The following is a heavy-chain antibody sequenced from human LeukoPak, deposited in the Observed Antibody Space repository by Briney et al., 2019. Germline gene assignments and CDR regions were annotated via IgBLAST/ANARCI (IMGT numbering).Heavy chain of an antibody. Sequence: GGSLRLSCSASGFIFSTYTMYWVRQAPGKELEFVSVINGDGRTTYYADSVKGRFTISRDNSKNTLYLQMSSLRAEDTAVYYCVGDQVDNVGWLTWGQGTRVTVSS. J-gene: IGHJ5*02. CDR3: VGDQVDNVGWLT. D-gene: IGHD5-12*01. CDR1: GFIFSTYT. V-gene: IGHV3-64D*06. CDR2: INGDGRTT.